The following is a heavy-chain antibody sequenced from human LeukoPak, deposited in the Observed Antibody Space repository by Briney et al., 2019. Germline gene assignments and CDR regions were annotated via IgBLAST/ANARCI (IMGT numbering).Heavy chain of an antibody. D-gene: IGHD4-17*01. V-gene: IGHV3-74*01. CDR3: TRGYGDWFDP. Sequence: PGGSLRLSCAASGFTFSSYWMHWVRQAPGKGLVWVSRINSDGSITYYADSVKGRFSISRDNAKNTLYLQMNSLRAEDTAVCYCTRGYGDWFDPWGQGTLVTVSS. CDR2: INSDGSIT. J-gene: IGHJ5*02. CDR1: GFTFSSYW.